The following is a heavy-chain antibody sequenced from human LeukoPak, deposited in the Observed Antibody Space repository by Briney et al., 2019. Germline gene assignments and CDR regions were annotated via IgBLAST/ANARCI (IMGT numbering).Heavy chain of an antibody. J-gene: IGHJ4*02. CDR3: ARDGAGWYADY. CDR1: GFTVSGNY. D-gene: IGHD6-19*01. V-gene: IGHV3-21*01. CDR2: ISSSSSYI. Sequence: GGSLRLSCAASGFTVSGNYMSWVRQAPGKGLEWVSSISSSSSYIYYADSVKGRFTISRDNAKNSLYLQMNSLRAEDTAVYYCARDGAGWYADYWGQGTLVTVSS.